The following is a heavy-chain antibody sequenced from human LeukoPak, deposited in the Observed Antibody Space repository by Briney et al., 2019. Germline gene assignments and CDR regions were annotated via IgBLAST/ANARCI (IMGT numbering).Heavy chain of an antibody. V-gene: IGHV4-59*01. D-gene: IGHD3-16*01. J-gene: IGHJ6*02. CDR2: THYSGRA. CDR1: GGSISGYY. CDR3: VRFGVNYDMDV. Sequence: SETLSLTWSVSGGSISGYYWTWVRQPPGKGLEWIGQTHYSGRADYNPSLKSRNTMSVDTSRNQISLKLSSVTAADTAIYYCVRFGVNYDMDVWGQGTTVTVFS.